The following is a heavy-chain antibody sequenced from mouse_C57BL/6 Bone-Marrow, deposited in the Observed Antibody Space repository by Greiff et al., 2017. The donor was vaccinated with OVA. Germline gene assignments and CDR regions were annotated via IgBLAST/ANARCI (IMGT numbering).Heavy chain of an antibody. D-gene: IGHD1-1*01. Sequence: VKLQESGPGLVKPSQSLFLTCSIPGFPITSGYYWIWIRQSPGKPLEWMGYITHSGETFYNPSLQSPISITRETSKNQFFLQLNSVTTEDTAMYYCAGDRDYAGFAYWGQGTLVTVSA. CDR1: GFPITSGYY. J-gene: IGHJ3*01. CDR3: AGDRDYAGFAY. V-gene: IGHV12-3*01. CDR2: ITHSGET.